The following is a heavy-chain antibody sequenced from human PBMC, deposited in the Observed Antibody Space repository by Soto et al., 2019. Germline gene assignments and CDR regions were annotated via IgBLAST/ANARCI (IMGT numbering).Heavy chain of an antibody. CDR1: GGSISSYY. Sequence: SETLSLTCTVSGGSISSYYWSWIRQPPGKGLEWIGYIYYSGSTNYNPSLKSRVTISVDTSKNQFSLKLSSVTAADTAVYYCAGVHDQGGGDAFDIWGQGTMVTVSS. J-gene: IGHJ3*02. CDR3: AGVHDQGGGDAFDI. CDR2: IYYSGST. V-gene: IGHV4-59*01. D-gene: IGHD3-16*01.